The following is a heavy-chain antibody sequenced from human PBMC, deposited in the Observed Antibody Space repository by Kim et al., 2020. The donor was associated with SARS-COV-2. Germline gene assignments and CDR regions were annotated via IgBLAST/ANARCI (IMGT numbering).Heavy chain of an antibody. D-gene: IGHD3-3*01. V-gene: IGHV4-39*01. J-gene: IGHJ4*02. CDR3: ARLWAMPFGVVIRGYYFDY. CDR1: GGSISSSSYY. Sequence: SETLSLTCTVSGGSISSSSYYWGWIRQPPGKGLEWIGTIYYSGSTYYNPSLKSRVSTSVDTSKNQFSLKLSSVTAADTAVYYCARLWAMPFGVVIRGYYFDYWGQGTLVTVSS. CDR2: IYYSGST.